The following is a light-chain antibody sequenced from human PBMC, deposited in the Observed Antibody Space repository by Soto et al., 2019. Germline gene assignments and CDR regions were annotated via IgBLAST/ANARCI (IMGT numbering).Light chain of an antibody. Sequence: QSVLTQPPSVSGAPGQRVTISCTGSSSNIEAGYDIHWYQQPPGSAPKLLIYANSNRPSGVPDLFFGSRSGTSASLAITGLQAEDEADYSCQSYDSSLSGFYVFGTGTKVTVL. V-gene: IGLV1-40*01. CDR3: QSYDSSLSGFYV. CDR2: ANS. CDR1: SSNIEAGYD. J-gene: IGLJ1*01.